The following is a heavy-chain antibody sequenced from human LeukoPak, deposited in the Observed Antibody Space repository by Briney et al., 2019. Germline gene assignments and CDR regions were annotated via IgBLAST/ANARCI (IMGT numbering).Heavy chain of an antibody. CDR1: GDSVSINSAA. Sequence: SQTLSLTFAISGDSVSINSAAWTWIRQSPSRGLEWLGRTYYRSKWYNDYAVSVKSRITINPDTSKNQFSLQLNSVTPEDTAVYYCARVGSSGDYYFDYWGQGTLVTVSS. D-gene: IGHD6-19*01. CDR3: ARVGSSGDYYFDY. CDR2: TYYRSKWYN. J-gene: IGHJ4*02. V-gene: IGHV6-1*01.